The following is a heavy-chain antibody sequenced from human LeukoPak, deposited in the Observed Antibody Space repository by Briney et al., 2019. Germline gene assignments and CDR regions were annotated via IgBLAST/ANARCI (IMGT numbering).Heavy chain of an antibody. CDR3: ARDPYSSSWLDY. Sequence: GGSLRLSCAASGFTFSSYAMHWVRQAPGKGLEWVAVISYDGSNKYYADSVKGRSTISRDNSKNTLYLQMNSLRAEDTAVYYCARDPYSSSWLDYWGQGTLVTVSS. CDR2: ISYDGSNK. CDR1: GFTFSSYA. D-gene: IGHD6-13*01. V-gene: IGHV3-30*04. J-gene: IGHJ4*02.